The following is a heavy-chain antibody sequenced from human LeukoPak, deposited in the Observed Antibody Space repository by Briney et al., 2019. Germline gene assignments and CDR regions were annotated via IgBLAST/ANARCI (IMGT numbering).Heavy chain of an antibody. V-gene: IGHV5-10-1*01. Sequence: GASLKISCKGSGYSFTSYWISWVRRMPGKGLEWMGRIDPSDSYTNYSPSFQGHVTISADKSISTAYLQWSSLKASDTAMYYCARALGTTGTTVDYWGQGTLVTVSS. D-gene: IGHD1-1*01. CDR1: GYSFTSYW. J-gene: IGHJ4*02. CDR3: ARALGTTGTTVDY. CDR2: IDPSDSYT.